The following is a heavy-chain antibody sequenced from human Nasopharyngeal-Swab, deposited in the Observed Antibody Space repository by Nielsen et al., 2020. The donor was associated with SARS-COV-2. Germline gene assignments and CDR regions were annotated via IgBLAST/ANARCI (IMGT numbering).Heavy chain of an antibody. V-gene: IGHV3-11*06. CDR2: ISSSTSYT. CDR1: GFTFSDYY. D-gene: IGHD6-13*01. Sequence: GESLKISCAASGFTFSDYYMSWIRQAPGKGLGWVSYISSSTSYTNYADSVKGRFTISRDNAKNSLYLQMNSLRAEDTAVYYCARAGGAAGAMDVWGQGTTVTVSS. J-gene: IGHJ6*02. CDR3: ARAGGAAGAMDV.